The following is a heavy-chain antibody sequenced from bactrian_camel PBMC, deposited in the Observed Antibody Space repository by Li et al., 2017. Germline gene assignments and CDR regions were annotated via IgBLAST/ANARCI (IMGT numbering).Heavy chain of an antibody. CDR3: NAKLEVGYSGSWCTEVSDY. V-gene: IGHV3S53*01. CDR2: IRSDGIT. Sequence: HVQLVESGGGSVQSGGSLRLSCAASGDTASTYCMGWFRQAPGKERVVVSTIRSDGITSYADSVKGRFTISQDNAKDTVYLQMNSLKPEDTAMYYCNAKLEVGYSGSWCTEVSDYWGQGTQVTVS. CDR1: GDTASTYC. J-gene: IGHJ4*01. D-gene: IGHD1*01.